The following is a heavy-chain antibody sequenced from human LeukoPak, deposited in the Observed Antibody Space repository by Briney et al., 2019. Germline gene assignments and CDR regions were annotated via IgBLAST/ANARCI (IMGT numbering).Heavy chain of an antibody. D-gene: IGHD3-22*01. CDR1: GGSFSGYY. J-gene: IGHJ3*02. CDR2: INHSGST. Sequence: SETLSLTCAVYGGSFSGYYWSWLRQPPGKGLEWIGEINHSGSTNYNPSLKSRVTISVDTSKNQFSLKLSSVTAADTAVYYCARSGKRMYYYDSSGYYPYAFDIWGQGTMVTVSS. V-gene: IGHV4-34*01. CDR3: ARSGKRMYYYDSSGYYPYAFDI.